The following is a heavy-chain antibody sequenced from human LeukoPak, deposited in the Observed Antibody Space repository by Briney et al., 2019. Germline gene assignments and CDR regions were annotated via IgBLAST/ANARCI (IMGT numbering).Heavy chain of an antibody. V-gene: IGHV3-23*01. J-gene: IGHJ4*02. CDR2: ISNGADRT. Sequence: GGSLRLSCSASGFTFSSYAMNWVRQAPGKGLEWVSIISNGADRTYYADSVKGRFTISRDNSKNTVYLQMNSLRAEDTAVYYCAKDRGFTGYEGSNYFDYWGQGTLVTVSS. CDR1: GFTFSSYA. CDR3: AKDRGFTGYEGSNYFDY. D-gene: IGHD5-12*01.